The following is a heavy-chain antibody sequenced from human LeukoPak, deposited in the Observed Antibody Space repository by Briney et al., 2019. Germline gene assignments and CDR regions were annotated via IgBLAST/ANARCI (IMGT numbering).Heavy chain of an antibody. V-gene: IGHV4-61*02. CDR2: IYTSGST. CDR1: GGSISSGSYY. CDR3: VRGPPNYYEPPVDP. D-gene: IGHD3-22*01. Sequence: SETLSLTCTVSGGSISSGSYYWSWIRQPAGKGLEWIGRIYTSGSTNYNPSLKSRVTISVDTSKNQFSLKLSSVTAADTAVYYCVRGPPNYYEPPVDPWGQGTLVTVSS. J-gene: IGHJ5*02.